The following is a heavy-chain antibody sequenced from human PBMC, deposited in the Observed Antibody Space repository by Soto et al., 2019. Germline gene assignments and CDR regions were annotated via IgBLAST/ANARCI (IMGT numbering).Heavy chain of an antibody. D-gene: IGHD4-17*01. V-gene: IGHV4-39*01. CDR2: IYYSVST. CDR3: ERPFDYGDYAN. Sequence: PSGALSLTCTVSGGSISSSSYYWGWIRQPPGKGLEWIGSIYYSVSTYYNPSLKSRVTISVDTSKNQFSLKLSSVTAADTAVYYCERPFDYGDYANWGQGTLVSGSS. J-gene: IGHJ4*02. CDR1: GGSISSSSYY.